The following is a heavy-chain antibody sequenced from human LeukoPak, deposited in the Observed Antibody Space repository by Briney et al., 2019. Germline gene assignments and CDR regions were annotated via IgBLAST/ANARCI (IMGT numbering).Heavy chain of an antibody. CDR2: INSHGGNT. Sequence: GGSLRLSCSASGFTFSNYAMHWVRQAPGKGLEYVSAINSHGGNTFYADSVKGRFTISRDNSKNTLYLQMNSLRAEDTAVYSCAVPQWELLNWGQGTLVTVSS. V-gene: IGHV3-64*04. J-gene: IGHJ4*02. CDR1: GFTFSNYA. D-gene: IGHD1-26*01. CDR3: AVPQWELLN.